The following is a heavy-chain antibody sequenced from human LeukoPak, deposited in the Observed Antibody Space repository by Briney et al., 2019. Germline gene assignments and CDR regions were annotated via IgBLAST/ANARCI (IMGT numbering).Heavy chain of an antibody. J-gene: IGHJ4*02. V-gene: IGHV3-23*01. D-gene: IGHD1-14*01. CDR2: ISGSGDST. CDR1: GFTFNSYA. Sequence: GGSLRLSCAASGFTFNSYAMSWVRQAPGKGLEWVLTISGSGDSTWYADSVQGRFTISRDNSKYTLYLQMNSLRTEDTAIYYCAKDMTTATLFDYWGQGTLVTVSS. CDR3: AKDMTTATLFDY.